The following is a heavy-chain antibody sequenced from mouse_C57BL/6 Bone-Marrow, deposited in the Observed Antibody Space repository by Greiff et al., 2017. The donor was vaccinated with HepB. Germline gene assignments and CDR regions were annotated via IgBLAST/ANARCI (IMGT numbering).Heavy chain of an antibody. V-gene: IGHV1-76*01. D-gene: IGHD6-1*01. J-gene: IGHJ1*03. CDR2: IYPGSGNT. CDR1: GYTFTDYY. CDR3: ARTSSSSWYFDV. Sequence: VQLQQSGAELVRPGASVKLSCKASGYTFTDYYINWVKQRPGQGLEWIARIYPGSGNTYYNEKFKGKATLTAEKSSSTAYMQLSSLTSEDSAVYFCARTSSSSWYFDVWGTGTTVTVSS.